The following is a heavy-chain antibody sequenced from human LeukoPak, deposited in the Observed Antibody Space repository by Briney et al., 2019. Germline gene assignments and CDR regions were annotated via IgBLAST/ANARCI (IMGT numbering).Heavy chain of an antibody. CDR2: ISSSSSTI. V-gene: IGHV3-48*01. D-gene: IGHD3-10*01. J-gene: IGHJ3*02. Sequence: QPGGPLRLSCAASGFTFSSYSMNWVRQAPGKGLEWVSYISSSSSTIYYADSVKGRFTISRDNAKNSLYLQMNSLRAEDTAVYYCAKGYTLHHWAGYYYGSGSYYYPVDAFDIWGQGTMVTVSS. CDR3: AKGYTLHHWAGYYYGSGSYYYPVDAFDI. CDR1: GFTFSSYS.